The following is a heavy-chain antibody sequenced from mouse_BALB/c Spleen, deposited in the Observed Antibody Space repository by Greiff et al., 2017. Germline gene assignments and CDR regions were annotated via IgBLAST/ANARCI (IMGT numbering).Heavy chain of an antibody. CDR1: GFNIKDTY. Sequence: VQLQQSGAELVKPGASVKLSCTASGFNIKDTYMHWVKQRPEQGLEWIGRIDPANGNTKYDPKFQGKATITADTSSNTAYLQLSSLTSEDTAVYYCARGRITTAWLAYWGQGTLVTVSA. V-gene: IGHV14-3*02. CDR3: ARGRITTAWLAY. CDR2: IDPANGNT. J-gene: IGHJ3*01. D-gene: IGHD2-4*01.